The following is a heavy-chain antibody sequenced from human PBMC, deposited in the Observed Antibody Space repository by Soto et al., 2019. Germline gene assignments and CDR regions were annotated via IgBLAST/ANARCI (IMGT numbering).Heavy chain of an antibody. J-gene: IGHJ4*02. CDR1: GGSFSGYY. V-gene: IGHV4-34*01. Sequence: QVQLQQWGAGLLKPSETLSLTCAVYGGSFSGYYWSWIRQPPGKGLEWIGEINHSGSTNYNPSLKSRVPISVDTSKNQFSLKLSSVTAADTAVYYCARVRGIAVAGTLRRGRHFDYWGQGTLVTVSS. CDR2: INHSGST. CDR3: ARVRGIAVAGTLRRGRHFDY. D-gene: IGHD6-19*01.